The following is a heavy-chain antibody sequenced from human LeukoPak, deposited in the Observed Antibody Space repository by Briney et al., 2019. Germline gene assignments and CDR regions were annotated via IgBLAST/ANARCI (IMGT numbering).Heavy chain of an antibody. D-gene: IGHD2-2*01. CDR2: INPNSGGT. V-gene: IGHV1-2*02. Sequence: ASVKVSCKASGYTFTGYYMHWVRQAPGQGLEWMGWINPNSGGTNYAQKFQGRVTMTRNTSISTAYMELSRLRSDDTAVYYCARDIVVVPAANWSDPWGQGTLVTVSS. CDR3: ARDIVVVPAANWSDP. CDR1: GYTFTGYY. J-gene: IGHJ5*02.